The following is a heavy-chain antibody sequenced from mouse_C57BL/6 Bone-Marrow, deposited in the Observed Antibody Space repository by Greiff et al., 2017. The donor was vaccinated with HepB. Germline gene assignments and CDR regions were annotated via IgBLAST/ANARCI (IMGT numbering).Heavy chain of an antibody. CDR1: GYTFTDYN. Sequence: VQLQQSGPELVKPGASVKMSCKASGYTFTDYNMHWVKQSHGKSLEWIGYINPNNGGTSYNQKFKGKATLTVNTASSTAYMELRSLTSEVSAVYSGAREGAYDYDWYFGVWGTGTTVTVSS. CDR3: AREGAYDYDWYFGV. CDR2: INPNNGGT. J-gene: IGHJ1*03. V-gene: IGHV1-22*01. D-gene: IGHD2-4*01.